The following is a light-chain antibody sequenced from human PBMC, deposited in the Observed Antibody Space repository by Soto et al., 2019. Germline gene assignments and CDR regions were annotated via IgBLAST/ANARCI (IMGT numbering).Light chain of an antibody. V-gene: IGKV1-5*01. J-gene: IGKJ2*01. CDR2: DAS. CDR1: QSISSW. CDR3: QQYNSYLVT. Sequence: DIQMTQSPSTLSASVGDRVTITCRASQSISSWLAWYQQKPGKAPKLLIYDASSLESGVPSRFSGSGSGTEVTLTISSLQPDDFSPYYCQQYNSYLVTFGQGTKLEIK.